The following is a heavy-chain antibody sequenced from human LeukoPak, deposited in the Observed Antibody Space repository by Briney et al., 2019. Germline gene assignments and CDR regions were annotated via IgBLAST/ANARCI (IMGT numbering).Heavy chain of an antibody. V-gene: IGHV4-39*01. Sequence: SETLSLTCTVSGGSISSSSYYWGWIRQPPGKGLEWIGSIYYSGSTYYNPSLKSRVTISVDTSKNQFSLKLSSVTAADTAVYYCARHLGSSSWYTTLYYFDYWGQGTLVTVSS. CDR1: GGSISSSSYY. J-gene: IGHJ4*02. D-gene: IGHD6-13*01. CDR3: ARHLGSSSWYTTLYYFDY. CDR2: IYYSGST.